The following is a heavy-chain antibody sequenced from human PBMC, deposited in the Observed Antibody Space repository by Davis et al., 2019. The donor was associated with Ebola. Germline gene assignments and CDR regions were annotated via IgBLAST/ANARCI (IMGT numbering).Heavy chain of an antibody. Sequence: HSQTLSLTCAISGDSVSTAGWNWIRQSPSRGLQRLGRTYYKSKWYNDYAVSVKSRITINPDTSKNQFSLQLNSVTPEDTALYYCARGWLRGGMDVWGEGTTVTVSS. CDR2: TYYKSKWYN. CDR1: GDSVSTAG. CDR3: ARGWLRGGMDV. V-gene: IGHV6-1*01. J-gene: IGHJ6*04. D-gene: IGHD5-18*01.